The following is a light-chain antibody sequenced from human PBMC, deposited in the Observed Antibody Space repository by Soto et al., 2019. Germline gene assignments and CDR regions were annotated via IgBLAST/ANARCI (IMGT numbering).Light chain of an antibody. Sequence: EIVMTQSPATLSASPGERATLSCRTSQSVSSDLAWYQQKPGQAPRLLIYGVSTRASGVSARFSGSGSGTEFTLAIRSLQSEDAAIYYCQQYNNWPPITFGQGTRLEIK. CDR1: QSVSSD. CDR2: GVS. V-gene: IGKV3-15*01. CDR3: QQYNNWPPIT. J-gene: IGKJ5*01.